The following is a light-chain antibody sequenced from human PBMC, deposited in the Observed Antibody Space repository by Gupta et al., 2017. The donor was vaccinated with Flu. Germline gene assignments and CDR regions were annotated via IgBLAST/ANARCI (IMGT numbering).Light chain of an antibody. CDR1: SSDVGSYQC. CDR2: EVT. V-gene: IGLV2-14*01. CDR3: GSCTVRNTHG. J-gene: IGLJ1*01. Sequence: QSALAQPASVSGSPGQSITISCTGTSSDVGSYQCVSWYQQHPGKAPKLMMYEVTNRPSGVSNRFSGSRSGNTASLTISGLQAEDDATYFCGSCTVRNTHGFGTGTKVTVL.